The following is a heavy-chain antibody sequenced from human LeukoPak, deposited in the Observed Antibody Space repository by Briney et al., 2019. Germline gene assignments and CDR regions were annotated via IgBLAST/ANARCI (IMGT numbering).Heavy chain of an antibody. Sequence: SETLSLTCTVSGGSISNNSYFWGWIRQPPGKGLEWIGSIYYSGTTFYIPSLKSRVTTSVDTSKNQFSLKLSSVTAADTAVYYCARGPGCSSTSCYPYDYWGQGTLVTVSS. D-gene: IGHD2-2*01. CDR1: GGSISNNSYF. CDR2: IYYSGTT. V-gene: IGHV4-39*07. J-gene: IGHJ4*02. CDR3: ARGPGCSSTSCYPYDY.